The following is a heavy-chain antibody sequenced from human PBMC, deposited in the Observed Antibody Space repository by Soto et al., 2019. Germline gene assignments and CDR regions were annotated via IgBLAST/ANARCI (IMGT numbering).Heavy chain of an antibody. CDR2: ISSGGGST. D-gene: IGHD2-15*01. J-gene: IGHJ4*02. CDR1: GFTFSSYA. Sequence: PGGSLRLSCAASGFTFSSYAMSWVRQAPGKGLEWVSAISSGGGSTNYADSVQGRFTISRDNARNSLYLQMDSLTDEDTAVYYCAKPLGPGSGGGADDYWGQGTLVTVSS. V-gene: IGHV3-23*01. CDR3: AKPLGPGSGGGADDY.